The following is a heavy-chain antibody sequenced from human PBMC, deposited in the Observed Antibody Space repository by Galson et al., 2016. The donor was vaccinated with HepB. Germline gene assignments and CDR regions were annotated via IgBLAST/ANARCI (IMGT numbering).Heavy chain of an antibody. J-gene: IGHJ6*02. CDR1: GFTFSSHW. V-gene: IGHV3-7*03. Sequence: SLRLSCAASGFTFSSHWMTWVRQAPGMGLEWVAIIKQDGSEKYYMDSVEGRFTISRDNAKNSLYLQMNSLRADDTAFYYCTRSPQFYYGMDVWGQGTTVTVSS. CDR2: IKQDGSEK. CDR3: TRSPQFYYGMDV.